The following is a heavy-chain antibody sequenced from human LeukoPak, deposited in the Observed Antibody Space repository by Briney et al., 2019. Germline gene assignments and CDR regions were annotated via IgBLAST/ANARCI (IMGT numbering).Heavy chain of an antibody. CDR2: ISYDGSNE. J-gene: IGHJ4*02. CDR3: AKDMDCSSINCHSTNYFDY. Sequence: GRSLRLSCVASGFTFNNCGMHWVRQAPGKGLEWVAVISYDGSNEYYGDSVKGRFTISRENSENTLYLQINSLGAEDTAVYYCAKDMDCSSINCHSTNYFDYWGQGTPVTVSS. CDR1: GFTFNNCG. V-gene: IGHV3-30*18. D-gene: IGHD2-2*01.